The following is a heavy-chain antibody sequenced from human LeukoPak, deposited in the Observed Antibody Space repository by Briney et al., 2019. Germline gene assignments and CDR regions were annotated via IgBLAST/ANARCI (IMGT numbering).Heavy chain of an antibody. V-gene: IGHV3-48*02. CDR2: ISTSSSAI. D-gene: IGHD2-2*01. Sequence: PGGSLRLSCAASGFTFSKYSMNWVRQAPGQGLEWVSYISTSSSAIYYADSVKGRFTISRDNAKNSLSLQMTSLRDEDTAVYYCARDSSAVRFPFDYWGQGTLVTVSS. CDR1: GFTFSKYS. CDR3: ARDSSAVRFPFDY. J-gene: IGHJ4*02.